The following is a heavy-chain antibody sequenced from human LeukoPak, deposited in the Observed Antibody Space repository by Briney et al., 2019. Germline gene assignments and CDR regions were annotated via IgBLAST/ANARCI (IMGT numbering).Heavy chain of an antibody. CDR2: INPNSGGT. V-gene: IGHV1-2*02. J-gene: IGHJ4*02. Sequence: ASVKVSCKASGYTFTGYYMHWVRQAPGQGLEWMGWINPNSGGTNYAQKFQGRVTMTRDTSISTAYMELSRLRSDDTAVYYCARVLAAAGGLDYWGQGTLVTVSS. CDR1: GYTFTGYY. CDR3: ARVLAAAGGLDY. D-gene: IGHD6-13*01.